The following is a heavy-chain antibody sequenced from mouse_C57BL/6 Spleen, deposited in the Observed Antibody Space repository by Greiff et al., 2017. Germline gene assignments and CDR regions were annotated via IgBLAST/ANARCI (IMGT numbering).Heavy chain of an antibody. D-gene: IGHD2-2*01. CDR2: IHPNSGST. V-gene: IGHV1-64*01. CDR1: GYTFTSYW. CDR3: ARERGYDWFAY. J-gene: IGHJ3*01. Sequence: VQLQQPGAELEKPGASVKLSCKASGYTFTSYWMHWVKQRPGQGLEWIGMIHPNSGSTNYNEKFKSKATLTVDKSSSTAYMQLSSLTSEDSAVYYCARERGYDWFAYWGQGTLVTVSA.